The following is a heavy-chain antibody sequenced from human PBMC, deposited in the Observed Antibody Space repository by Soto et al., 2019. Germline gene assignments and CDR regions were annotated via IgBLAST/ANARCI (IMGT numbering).Heavy chain of an antibody. V-gene: IGHV1-2*02. J-gene: IGHJ5*02. D-gene: IGHD3-22*01. Sequence: ASVKVSCKASGYSFTGHYMRWVRQAPGQGLEWMRWIDPKSGGTKYAQKFQDRVTMTTDTSINTAYMYLSGLTSDDTAVYYCARDYDKSGYDYFDPWGQGTLVTVSS. CDR3: ARDYDKSGYDYFDP. CDR2: IDPKSGGT. CDR1: GYSFTGHY.